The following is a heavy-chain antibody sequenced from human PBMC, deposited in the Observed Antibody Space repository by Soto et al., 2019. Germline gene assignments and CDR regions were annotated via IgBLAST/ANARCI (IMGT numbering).Heavy chain of an antibody. J-gene: IGHJ4*02. Sequence: QLTLKESGPTLVKPTQTLTLTCTFSGFSLTTARVGVGWIRQPPGEALEWLAVIYWDDSKTYRPSLESRLTITKDTSKNQVSLTMTHMASLDTATYYCAHAYAGRSLYWCPGTLVTVSS. V-gene: IGHV2-5*02. D-gene: IGHD1-26*01. CDR3: AHAYAGRSLY. CDR2: IYWDDSK. CDR1: GFSLTTARVG.